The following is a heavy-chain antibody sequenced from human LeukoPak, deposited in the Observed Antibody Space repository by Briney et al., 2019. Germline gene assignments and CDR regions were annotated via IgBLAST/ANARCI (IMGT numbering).Heavy chain of an antibody. CDR3: ARLYSYGYAVDY. Sequence: ASVKVSCKASGYTFTGYYMHWVRQAPGQGLEGMGRINPNSGGTNYAQKFQGRVTMTRDTSISTAYMELSRLRSDDTAVYYCARLYSYGYAVDYWGQGTLVTVSS. J-gene: IGHJ4*02. V-gene: IGHV1-2*06. CDR2: INPNSGGT. D-gene: IGHD5-18*01. CDR1: GYTFTGYY.